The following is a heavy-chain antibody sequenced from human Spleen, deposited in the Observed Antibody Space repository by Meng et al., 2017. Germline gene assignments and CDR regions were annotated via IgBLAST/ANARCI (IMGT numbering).Heavy chain of an antibody. V-gene: IGHV4-34*01. CDR1: GGSFSDYY. CDR3: ARGPTTMAHDFDY. Sequence: QVQHQQWGAVLLKPSETLSLTCVVSGGSFSDYYWSWIRQPPGKGLEWIGEINHSGSTNYNPSLESRATISVDTSQNNLSLKLSSVTAADSAVYYCARGPTTMAHDFDYWGQGTLVTVSS. CDR2: INHSGST. D-gene: IGHD4-11*01. J-gene: IGHJ4*02.